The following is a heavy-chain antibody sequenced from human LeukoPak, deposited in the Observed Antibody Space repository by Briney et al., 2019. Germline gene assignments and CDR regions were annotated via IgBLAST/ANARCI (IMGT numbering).Heavy chain of an antibody. Sequence: PGGSLRLSCAASGFTFSDYYMSWIRQAPGKGLEWVSYISSSGSTIYYADSVKGRFTISRDNAKNSLYLQMNSLRAEDTAVYYRARDIAVAGTGYYGMDVWGQGTTVTVSS. CDR2: ISSSGSTI. D-gene: IGHD6-19*01. CDR1: GFTFSDYY. J-gene: IGHJ6*02. V-gene: IGHV3-11*01. CDR3: ARDIAVAGTGYYGMDV.